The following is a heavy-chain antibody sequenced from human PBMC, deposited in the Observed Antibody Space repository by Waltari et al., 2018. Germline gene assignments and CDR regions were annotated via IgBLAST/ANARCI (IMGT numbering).Heavy chain of an antibody. D-gene: IGHD6-13*01. CDR3: ARAPGVAAAAYFDY. Sequence: QVQLQESGPGLVKPSETLSLTCDVSGYSIDRAYFWGWIRQPPGKGLEWIGTIFHAGFTYYTPSLKGRVTMSVDTSKNQFALNLSSVTAADTAVYYWARAPGVAAAAYFDYWGQGTLVTVSS. CDR1: GYSIDRAYF. J-gene: IGHJ4*02. CDR2: IFHAGFT. V-gene: IGHV4-38-2*01.